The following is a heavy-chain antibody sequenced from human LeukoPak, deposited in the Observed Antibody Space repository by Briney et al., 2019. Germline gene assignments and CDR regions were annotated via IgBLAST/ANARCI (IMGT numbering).Heavy chain of an antibody. Sequence: SETMSLTSAASGGSISSYYWSWIRQPAGKGLEWIGRIYTSGSTNYNPSFKSRVTISADKSNNQFYLQLSTVTASDTAVYYCGRNRESWGQGTLVTVSS. D-gene: IGHD1-14*01. CDR1: GGSISSYY. CDR2: IYTSGST. J-gene: IGHJ5*02. CDR3: GRNRES. V-gene: IGHV4-4*07.